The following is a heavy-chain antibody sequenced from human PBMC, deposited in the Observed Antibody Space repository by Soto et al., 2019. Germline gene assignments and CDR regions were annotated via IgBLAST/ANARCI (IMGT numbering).Heavy chain of an antibody. D-gene: IGHD2-2*01. V-gene: IGHV3-33*01. CDR1: GFSFSSYG. J-gene: IGHJ4*02. CDR3: ARDPYCSTTTCSYYFDY. CDR2: IWSDGSKK. Sequence: GGSLRLSCAASGFSFSSYGMHWVRQAPGKGLEWVAVIWSDGSKKYYADSVKGRFTISRDNSKNTLYVQMNSLRAEDTAVYYCARDPYCSTTTCSYYFDYWGQGALVTVSP.